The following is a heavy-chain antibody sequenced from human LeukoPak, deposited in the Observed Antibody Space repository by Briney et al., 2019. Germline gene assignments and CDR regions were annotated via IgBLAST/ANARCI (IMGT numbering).Heavy chain of an antibody. CDR2: ISSSSGTI. D-gene: IGHD3-10*01. J-gene: IGHJ4*02. V-gene: IGHV3-48*04. CDR1: GFTFSSYS. Sequence: GGSLRLSCAASGFTFSSYSMNWVRQAPGKGLEWVSYISSSSGTIYYADSVKGRFTISRDNAKNSLYLQMNSLRAEDTAVYYCARDRYYGSGSYSLDYWGQGTLVTVSS. CDR3: ARDRYYGSGSYSLDY.